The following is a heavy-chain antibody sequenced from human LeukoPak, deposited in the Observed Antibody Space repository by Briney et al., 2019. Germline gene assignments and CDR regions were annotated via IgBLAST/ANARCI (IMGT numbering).Heavy chain of an antibody. Sequence: SVKVSCKASGGTFSSYAISWVRQAPGQGLEWMGRIIPIFGTANYAQKFQGRATITTDESTSTAYMELSSLRSEDTAVYYCARGDSSGWYGYDYWGQGTLVTVSS. J-gene: IGHJ4*02. V-gene: IGHV1-69*05. CDR1: GGTFSSYA. CDR2: IIPIFGTA. CDR3: ARGDSSGWYGYDY. D-gene: IGHD6-19*01.